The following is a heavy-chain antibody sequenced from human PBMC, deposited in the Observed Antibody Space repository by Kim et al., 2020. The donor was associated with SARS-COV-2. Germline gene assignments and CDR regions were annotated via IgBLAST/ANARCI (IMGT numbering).Heavy chain of an antibody. D-gene: IGHD5-12*01. Sequence: ADSVKGRFTISRDNSKNTLYLQMNSLRAEDTAVYYCAGEDSGYDVALFDYWGQGTLVTVSS. J-gene: IGHJ4*02. CDR3: AGEDSGYDVALFDY. V-gene: IGHV3-30*01.